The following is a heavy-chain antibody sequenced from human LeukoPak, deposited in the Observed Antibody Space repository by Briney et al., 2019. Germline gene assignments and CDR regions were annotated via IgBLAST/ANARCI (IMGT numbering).Heavy chain of an antibody. V-gene: IGHV3-74*01. CDR1: GFTFSSDW. Sequence: QPGGPVRLPCAAPGFTFSSDWMHWVRHAPGKGLVWVSRINRVGRSTTYADSVKGRFTISRDNAKNTLYLQMNSLRAEDTAVYYCARHPYDILTGPSFDYWGQGTLVTVSS. D-gene: IGHD3-9*01. CDR3: ARHPYDILTGPSFDY. CDR2: INRVGRST. J-gene: IGHJ4*02.